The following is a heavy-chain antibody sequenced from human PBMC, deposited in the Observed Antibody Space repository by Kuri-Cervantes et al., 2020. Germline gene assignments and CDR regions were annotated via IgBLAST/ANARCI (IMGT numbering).Heavy chain of an antibody. D-gene: IGHD3-3*01. Sequence: GESLKISCATSGFTFSNYGMSWVRQAPGKGLEGVSTISDLRYYTDPVKGRFTISRDNAKNSLYLQMNSLRAEDTAVYYCARDDDFWSAGMYYFDYWGQGTLVTVSS. CDR1: GFTFSNYG. V-gene: IGHV3-21*01. J-gene: IGHJ4*02. CDR3: ARDDDFWSAGMYYFDY. CDR2: ISDLR.